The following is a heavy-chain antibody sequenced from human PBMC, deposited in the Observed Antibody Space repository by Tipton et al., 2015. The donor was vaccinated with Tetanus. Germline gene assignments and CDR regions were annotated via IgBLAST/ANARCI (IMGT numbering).Heavy chain of an antibody. J-gene: IGHJ4*02. V-gene: IGHV1-18*04. CDR2: ISAYNGNT. Sequence: QLVQSGAEVKKPGASVKVSCKASGYTFTSYGISWVRRAPGQGLEWMGWISAYNGNTNYAQKLQGKVTMTTDTSTSTAYMELRCLRSDDTAVYYCARGDLTYYYDSSGYYLIDYWGQGTLVTVSS. D-gene: IGHD3-22*01. CDR3: ARGDLTYYYDSSGYYLIDY. CDR1: GYTFTSYG.